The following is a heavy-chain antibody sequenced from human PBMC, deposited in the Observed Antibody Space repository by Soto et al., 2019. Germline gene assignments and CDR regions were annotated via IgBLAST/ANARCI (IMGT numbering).Heavy chain of an antibody. V-gene: IGHV1-18*01. Sequence: QVQLVQSGAEVKKPGASVKVSCKASGYTFTSYGISWVRQAPGQGLEWMGWISAYNGNTNYAQKLQGRVTMTTDTXTXXAYMELRSLRSDDTAVYYCAGFVGAWYSGSYTVDYWGQGTLVTVSS. CDR2: ISAYNGNT. CDR3: AGFVGAWYSGSYTVDY. J-gene: IGHJ4*02. CDR1: GYTFTSYG. D-gene: IGHD1-26*01.